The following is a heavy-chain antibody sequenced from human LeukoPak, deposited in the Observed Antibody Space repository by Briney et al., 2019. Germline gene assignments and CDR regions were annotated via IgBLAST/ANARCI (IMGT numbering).Heavy chain of an antibody. D-gene: IGHD2-21*02. J-gene: IGHJ1*01. CDR1: GFTFSDYY. CDR2: ISTSSTTI. CDR3: ASAEGVAYCGGDCYSGDEYFLD. Sequence: PGGSLRLSCAASGFTFSDYYMSWTRQAPGKGLEWVSYISTSSTTIHYADSVKGRFTISRDNAKNSLYLEMNSLRPEDTAVYYCASAEGVAYCGGDCYSGDEYFLDWGQGTLVTVSS. V-gene: IGHV3-11*01.